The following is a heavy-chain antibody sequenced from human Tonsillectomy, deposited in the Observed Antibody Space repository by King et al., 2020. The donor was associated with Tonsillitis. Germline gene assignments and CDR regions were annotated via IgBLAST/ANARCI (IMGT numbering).Heavy chain of an antibody. CDR1: GGSISSGDYY. Sequence: MQLQESGPGLVKPSQTLSLTCTVSGGSISSGDYYWSWIRQPPGKGLEWIGYIYYSGSTYYNPSLKSRVTISVDTSKNQFSLKLSSVTAADTAVYYCARSVGSGDLYYYYYYGMDVWGQGTTVTVSS. V-gene: IGHV4-30-4*01. D-gene: IGHD3-10*01. CDR3: ARSVGSGDLYYYYYYGMDV. CDR2: IYYSGST. J-gene: IGHJ6*02.